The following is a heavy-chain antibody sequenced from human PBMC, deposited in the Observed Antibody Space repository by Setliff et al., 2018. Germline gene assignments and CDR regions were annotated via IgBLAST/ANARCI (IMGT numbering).Heavy chain of an antibody. D-gene: IGHD6-19*01. CDR3: ASALIRRVAVAGKSQFDY. Sequence: SVKVSCKASGGFSTHAISRVRQVPGQGLEWMGGIIPILGTTDYAQNCQGRVTITTDESTSSAYLEMSNLRSEDTAAYYCASALIRRVAVAGKSQFDYWGQGTLVTVSS. V-gene: IGHV1-69*05. CDR1: GGFSTHA. J-gene: IGHJ4*01. CDR2: IIPILGTT.